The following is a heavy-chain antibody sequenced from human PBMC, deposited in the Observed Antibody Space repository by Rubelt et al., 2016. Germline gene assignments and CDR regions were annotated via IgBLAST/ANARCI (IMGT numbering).Heavy chain of an antibody. CDR1: GYTLTELS. CDR2: FDPEDGET. V-gene: IGHV1-24*01. D-gene: IGHD3-10*01. J-gene: IGHJ3*02. CDR3: ATRTVGVIGPHAFDI. Sequence: QVQLVQSGAEVKKPGASVKVSCKVSGYTLTELSMHWVRQAPGKGLEWMGGFDPEDGETIYAKKFQGRVTRTEDTSTDPAYMELSSLRSEDTAVYYCATRTVGVIGPHAFDIWGQGTMVTVSS.